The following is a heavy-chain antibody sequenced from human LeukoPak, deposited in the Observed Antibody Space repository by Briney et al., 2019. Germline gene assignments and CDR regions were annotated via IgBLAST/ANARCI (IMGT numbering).Heavy chain of an antibody. J-gene: IGHJ4*02. CDR1: GFTFSSYG. V-gene: IGHV3-23*01. CDR2: ISGSGGST. D-gene: IGHD6-19*01. Sequence: GRSLRLSCAASGFTFSSYGMHWVRQAPGKGLEWVSAISGSGGSTYYADSVKGRFTISRDNSKNTLYLQMNSLRAEDTAVYYCAKDLKGIAVAVTGFDYWGQGTLVTVSS. CDR3: AKDLKGIAVAVTGFDY.